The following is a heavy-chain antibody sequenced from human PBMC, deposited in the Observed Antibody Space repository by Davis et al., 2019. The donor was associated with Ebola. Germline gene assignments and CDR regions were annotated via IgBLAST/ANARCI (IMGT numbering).Heavy chain of an antibody. J-gene: IGHJ6*02. V-gene: IGHV4-34*01. CDR2: INHSGST. Sequence: PSETLSLTCAVYGGSFSGYYWSWIRQPPGKGLEWIGEINHSGSTNYNPSLKSRVTISVDTSKNQFSLKLSSVTAADTAVYYCARTRPRLYYDMDVWGQGTTVTVSS. CDR3: ARTRPRLYYDMDV. CDR1: GGSFSGYY.